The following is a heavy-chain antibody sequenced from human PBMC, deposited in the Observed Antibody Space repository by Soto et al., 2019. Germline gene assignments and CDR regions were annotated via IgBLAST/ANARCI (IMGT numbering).Heavy chain of an antibody. Sequence: ASVKVSCKASGYTFINSALHWVRQAPGQRLEWMGWINAANGDTKYSQNFQGRVTITRDTSASTGYMELSSLTSEDTAVYYCARRIAAYNYLDFDYWGQGTPVTVSS. CDR3: ARRIAAYNYLDFDY. J-gene: IGHJ4*02. CDR2: INAANGDT. CDR1: GYTFINSA. V-gene: IGHV1-3*01. D-gene: IGHD5-12*01.